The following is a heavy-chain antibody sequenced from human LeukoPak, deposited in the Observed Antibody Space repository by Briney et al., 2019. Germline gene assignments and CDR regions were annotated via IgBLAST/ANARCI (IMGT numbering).Heavy chain of an antibody. CDR1: GFTFSSYW. Sequence: PGGSLRLSCAASGFTFSSYWTSWVRQAPGKGLEWVANIKQDGSEKYYVGSVKGRFTISGDNAKNSLYLQMNSPRAEDTAVYYCARGAYYYDSSGYYPLIYYFDYWGQGTLVTVSS. J-gene: IGHJ4*02. D-gene: IGHD3-22*01. V-gene: IGHV3-7*01. CDR3: ARGAYYYDSSGYYPLIYYFDY. CDR2: IKQDGSEK.